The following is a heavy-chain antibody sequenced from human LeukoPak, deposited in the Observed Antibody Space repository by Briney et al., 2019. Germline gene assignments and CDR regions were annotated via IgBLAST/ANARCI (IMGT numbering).Heavy chain of an antibody. CDR3: ARDRMYSSSWYYYYYYMDV. Sequence: GRSLRLSCAASGFTFSSYAMHWVRQAPGKGLEWVAVISYDGSNKYYADSVKGRFTISRDNSKNTLYLKMNSLRAEDTAVYYCARDRMYSSSWYYYYYYMDVWGKGTTVTVSS. V-gene: IGHV3-30*01. D-gene: IGHD6-13*01. CDR1: GFTFSSYA. J-gene: IGHJ6*03. CDR2: ISYDGSNK.